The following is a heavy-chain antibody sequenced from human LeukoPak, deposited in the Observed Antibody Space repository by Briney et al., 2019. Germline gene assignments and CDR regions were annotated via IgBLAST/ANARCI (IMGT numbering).Heavy chain of an antibody. CDR2: IYTSGST. CDR1: GGSISSYY. Sequence: PSETLSLTCTVSGGSISSYYWSWIRQPAGKGLEWIGRIYTSGSTNYNPSLKSRVTMSVDTSKNQFSLKLSSVTAADTAVYYCARDLTAMVHDAFGIWGQGTMVTVSS. J-gene: IGHJ3*02. V-gene: IGHV4-4*07. D-gene: IGHD5-18*01. CDR3: ARDLTAMVHDAFGI.